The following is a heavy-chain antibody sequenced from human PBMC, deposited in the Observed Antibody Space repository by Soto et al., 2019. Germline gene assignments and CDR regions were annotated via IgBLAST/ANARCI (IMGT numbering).Heavy chain of an antibody. CDR3: AKNMAYGDSLGDWYFDL. CDR2: IGWSSADM. V-gene: IGHV3-9*01. J-gene: IGHJ2*01. Sequence: EVQLVESGGGLVQPGRSLRLSCVASAFNFDDYAMHWVRQAPGKGLEWVSGIGWSSADMEYADSVRGRFTVSRDNAKSSLYLQMHSLRPEDTALYYCAKNMAYGDSLGDWYFDLWGRGTLVTVSS. CDR1: AFNFDDYA. D-gene: IGHD4-17*01.